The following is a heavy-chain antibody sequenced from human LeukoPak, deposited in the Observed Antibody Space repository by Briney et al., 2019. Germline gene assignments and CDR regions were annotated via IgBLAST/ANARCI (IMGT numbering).Heavy chain of an antibody. D-gene: IGHD4-11*01. Sequence: PGRSLRLSCAASGFTFSSYAMHWDRQAPGKGLEWVAVISYDGSNKYYADSVKGRFTISRDNSKNTLYLQMNSLRAEDTAVYYCARGALTTENYFDYWGQGTLVTVSS. CDR3: ARGALTTENYFDY. CDR1: GFTFSSYA. J-gene: IGHJ4*02. V-gene: IGHV3-30*04. CDR2: ISYDGSNK.